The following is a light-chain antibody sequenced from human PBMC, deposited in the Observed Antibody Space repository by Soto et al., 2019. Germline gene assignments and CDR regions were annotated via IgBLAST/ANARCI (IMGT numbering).Light chain of an antibody. CDR2: GAS. CDR1: QSVSSN. Sequence: EIVMTQSPATLSVSPGERATLSCRASQSVSSNLAWYQQKPGQAPRLLIYGASTRATGIPARFSGSGSRTESTLTISSLQSEDFAVYCCQQYNTWPPWTVGQGTKVEIK. V-gene: IGKV3D-15*01. J-gene: IGKJ1*01. CDR3: QQYNTWPPWT.